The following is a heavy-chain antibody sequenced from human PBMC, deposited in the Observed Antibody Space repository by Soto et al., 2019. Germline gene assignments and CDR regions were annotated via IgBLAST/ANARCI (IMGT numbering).Heavy chain of an antibody. V-gene: IGHV1-69*01. J-gene: IGHJ6*02. Sequence: QVQLVQSGAEVKRPGSSVKVSCRASGGTFSDYTFSWVRQAPGQGLEWLGGIIPFLGSSKYPHNFQARGTFSADESTATAFMDLSSLRSGDTAVYYCAAKKYRTSATNYFYNYGMDIWGQGITVTVSS. D-gene: IGHD6-6*01. CDR2: IIPFLGSS. CDR1: GGTFSDYT. CDR3: AAKKYRTSATNYFYNYGMDI.